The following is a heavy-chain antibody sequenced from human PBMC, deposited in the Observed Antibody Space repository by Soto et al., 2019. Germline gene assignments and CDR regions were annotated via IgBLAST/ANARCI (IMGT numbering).Heavy chain of an antibody. CDR3: ARSVQGHFDY. CDR2: ITSDTNTI. Sequence: EVQLVESGGGLVQPGGSLRLTCVASGFPFSIYSMNWVRQAPGKGLEWSSYITSDTNTIKYADSVKGRFTISRDNAKNLVYLQMNSVRDEDTAVYFCARSVQGHFDYWGQGTVVTVSS. D-gene: IGHD6-19*01. CDR1: GFPFSIYS. J-gene: IGHJ4*02. V-gene: IGHV3-48*02.